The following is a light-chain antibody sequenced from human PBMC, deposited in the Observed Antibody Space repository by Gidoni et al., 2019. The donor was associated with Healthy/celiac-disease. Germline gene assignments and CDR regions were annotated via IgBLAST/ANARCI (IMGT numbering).Light chain of an antibody. Sequence: EIVLTQNPGTLSVSPGERATLSCRASQSVSSSYLAWYQQKPGQAPRLLIYGASSRATGIPDRFSGSGSGTDFTLTISRLEPEDFAVYYCQQYGSSPLFTFXPXTKVDIK. V-gene: IGKV3-20*01. J-gene: IGKJ3*01. CDR1: QSVSSSY. CDR2: GAS. CDR3: QQYGSSPLFT.